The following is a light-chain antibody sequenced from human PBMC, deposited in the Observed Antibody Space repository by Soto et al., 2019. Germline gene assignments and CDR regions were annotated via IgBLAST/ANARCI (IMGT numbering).Light chain of an antibody. CDR1: SSDVGGYNY. CDR2: DVS. V-gene: IGLV2-14*01. CDR3: SSYTGSRTLV. J-gene: IGLJ2*01. Sequence: QSALTQPASVSGSPGQSITISCSGTSSDVGGYNYVSWYQQNPGKAPKVMIYDVSSRPSGVSDRFSGSKSGNTASLTISVLQAEDEGDYYCSSYTGSRTLVFGGWTKLTVL.